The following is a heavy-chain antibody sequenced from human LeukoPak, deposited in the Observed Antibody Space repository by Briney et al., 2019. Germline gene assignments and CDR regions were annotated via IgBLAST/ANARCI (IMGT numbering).Heavy chain of an antibody. CDR1: GGSFSGYY. Sequence: KPSETLSLTCAVYGGSFSGYYWSWIRQPPGKGLEWIGEINHSGSTNYNPSLKSRVTISVDTSKNQFSLKLSSVTAADTAVYYCARVVVVRGVSHAFDIWGQGTMVTVSS. V-gene: IGHV4-34*01. CDR2: INHSGST. D-gene: IGHD3-10*01. J-gene: IGHJ3*02. CDR3: ARVVVVRGVSHAFDI.